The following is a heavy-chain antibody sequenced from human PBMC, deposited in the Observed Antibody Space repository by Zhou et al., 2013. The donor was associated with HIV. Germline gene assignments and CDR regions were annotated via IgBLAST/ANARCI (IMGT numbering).Heavy chain of an antibody. J-gene: IGHJ6*02. CDR1: GYTFTGYY. V-gene: IGHV1-2*02. D-gene: IGHD6-13*01. CDR3: AKNKLMAAAGYYNGMDV. CDR2: INPNSGGT. Sequence: QVQLVQSGDEVKKPGASVKVSCKASGYTFTGYYMHWVRQAPGQGLEWMGWINPNSGGTNYAPGVRGRVTLTSDTSTSTAYMELRSLRPDDTGVYYCAKNKLMAAAGYYNGMDVWGQGTAVTVSS.